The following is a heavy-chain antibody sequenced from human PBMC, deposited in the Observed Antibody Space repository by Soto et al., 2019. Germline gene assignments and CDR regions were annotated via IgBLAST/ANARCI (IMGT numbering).Heavy chain of an antibody. J-gene: IGHJ4*02. Sequence: ASVKVSCKASGDTFTGYYMHWVRQAPGQGPEWMGWINPNSGGTNYVQKFQGRVTMTRDTSISTAYMELSGLRSDDTAVYYCARGIAVAGTSVESYFDYWGQGTLVTVSS. CDR2: INPNSGGT. V-gene: IGHV1-2*02. CDR3: ARGIAVAGTSVESYFDY. D-gene: IGHD6-19*01. CDR1: GDTFTGYY.